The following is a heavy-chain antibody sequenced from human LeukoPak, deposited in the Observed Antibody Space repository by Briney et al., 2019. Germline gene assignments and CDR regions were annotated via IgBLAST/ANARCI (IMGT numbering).Heavy chain of an antibody. V-gene: IGHV3-21*01. J-gene: IGHJ5*02. CDR1: GFTVSSNY. D-gene: IGHD6-19*01. CDR2: ISSSSSYI. Sequence: PGGSLRLSCAASGFTVSSNYMSWVRQAPGKGLEWVSSISSSSSYIYYADSVKGRFTISRDNAKNSLYLQMNSLRAEDTAVYYCARDLTVAGTPNWFDPWGQGTLVTVSS. CDR3: ARDLTVAGTPNWFDP.